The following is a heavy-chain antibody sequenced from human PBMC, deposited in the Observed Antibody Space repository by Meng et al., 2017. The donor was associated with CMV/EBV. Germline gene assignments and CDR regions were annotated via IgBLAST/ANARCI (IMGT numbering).Heavy chain of an antibody. CDR2: IYYSGST. Sequence: GSLRLSCTVSGGSVSSGSYYWSWIRQPPGKGLEWFGYIYYSGSTNYNPALKSRVTISVDTSKNQFSLKLSSVTAADTAVYYCAREDLAAAGLYGMDVWGQGTTVTVSS. J-gene: IGHJ6*02. CDR3: AREDLAAAGLYGMDV. CDR1: GGSVSSGSYY. V-gene: IGHV4-61*01. D-gene: IGHD6-13*01.